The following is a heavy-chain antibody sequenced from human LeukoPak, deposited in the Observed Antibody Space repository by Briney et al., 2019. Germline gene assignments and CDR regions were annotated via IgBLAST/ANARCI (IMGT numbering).Heavy chain of an antibody. Sequence: GGSLRLSCAASGFPFSSYSMNWVRQAPGKGLEWVSSIRSSSSNIQFADSVRARFTLSSDNPRTVLFVDTDRQRAEDTAVYYGARDEWGYSFDIWGQGTMVTVFS. V-gene: IGHV3-21*01. CDR3: ARDEWGYSFDI. D-gene: IGHD2-15*01. CDR2: IRSSSSNI. CDR1: GFPFSSYS. J-gene: IGHJ3*02.